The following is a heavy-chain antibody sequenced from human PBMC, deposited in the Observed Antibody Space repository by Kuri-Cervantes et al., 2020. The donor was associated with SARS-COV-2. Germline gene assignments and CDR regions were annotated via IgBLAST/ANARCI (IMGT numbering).Heavy chain of an antibody. CDR1: GYTFTSYG. Sequence: ASVKVSCKASGYTFTSYGISWVRQAPGQGLEWMGWMNPNSGNTGYAQKFQGRVTMTRNTSISTAYMELSSLRSEDTAVYYCAVNCGGDCYLPYYYYGMDVWGQGTTVTVSS. J-gene: IGHJ6*02. CDR3: AVNCGGDCYLPYYYYGMDV. V-gene: IGHV1-8*02. D-gene: IGHD2-21*02. CDR2: MNPNSGNT.